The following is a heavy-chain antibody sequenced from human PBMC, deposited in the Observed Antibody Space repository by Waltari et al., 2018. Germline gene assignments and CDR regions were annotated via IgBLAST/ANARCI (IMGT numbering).Heavy chain of an antibody. Sequence: QVQLVESGGGVFQPGRSLRLSSPASEVTFSTSAMHWVSQAPGKGLEWIEVISASGEAEFYADSVKGRFSISRDNSKKTLYLQMNGLRGDDTAVYFCAGAPSWVRFLENWGQGTLVTVSS. V-gene: IGHV3-30*01. CDR1: EVTFSTSA. J-gene: IGHJ4*02. D-gene: IGHD3-3*01. CDR2: ISASGEAE. CDR3: AGAPSWVRFLEN.